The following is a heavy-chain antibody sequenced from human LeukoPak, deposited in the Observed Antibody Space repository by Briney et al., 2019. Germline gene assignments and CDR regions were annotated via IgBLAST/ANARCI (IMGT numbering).Heavy chain of an antibody. CDR3: AELGITMIGGV. D-gene: IGHD3-10*02. CDR2: ISGSGHDI. V-gene: IGHV3-11*04. Sequence: PGGSLRLSCAASGFTFSDSYMNWVRQAPGKGVEWVAYISGSGHDINYSDSVKGRFTISRDNAKNSLYLQMSSLRAEDTAVYYCAELGITMIGGVWGKGTTVTISS. CDR1: GFTFSDSY. J-gene: IGHJ6*04.